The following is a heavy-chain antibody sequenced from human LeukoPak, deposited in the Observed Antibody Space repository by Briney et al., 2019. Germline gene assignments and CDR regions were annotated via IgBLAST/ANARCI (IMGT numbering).Heavy chain of an antibody. D-gene: IGHD6-19*01. V-gene: IGHV3-53*01. CDR1: GFTFSNYA. J-gene: IGHJ4*02. CDR3: ARGAIAVAAAHFDY. Sequence: PGGSLRLSCAASGFTFSNYAMSWVRQAPGKGLEWVSVIYSGGSTYYADSVKGRFTISRDNSKNTLYLQMNSLRAEDTAVYYCARGAIAVAAAHFDYWGQGTLVTVSS. CDR2: IYSGGST.